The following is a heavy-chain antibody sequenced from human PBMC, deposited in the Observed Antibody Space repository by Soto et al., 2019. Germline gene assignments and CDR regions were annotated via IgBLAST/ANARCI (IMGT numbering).Heavy chain of an antibody. V-gene: IGHV5-51*01. CDR2: IYPGDSDT. CDR1: GYSFTSYW. D-gene: IGHD4-17*01. J-gene: IGHJ6*03. Sequence: PGESLKISCKGSGYSFTSYWIGWVRQMPGKGLEWMGIIYPGDSDTRYSPSFQGQVTISADKSISTAYLQWSSLKASDTAMYYCARQRSMTTVTYYYMDVWGKGTTVTVSS. CDR3: ARQRSMTTVTYYYMDV.